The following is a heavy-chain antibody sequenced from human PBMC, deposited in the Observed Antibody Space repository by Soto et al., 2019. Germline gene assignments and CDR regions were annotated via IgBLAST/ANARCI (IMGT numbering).Heavy chain of an antibody. CDR1: GFTFSNDW. CDR2: VKHDGSET. Sequence: EVQLVESGGGLVQPGGSLSLSCAASGFTFSNDWMTWVRQAPGKGLEWVANVKHDGSETYYVDSVKGRFTISRDNAKNSQYLQMNRLRAEVTALDYCTRDVGDGWGQGTLVTVSS. CDR3: TRDVGDG. V-gene: IGHV3-7*01. J-gene: IGHJ4*02.